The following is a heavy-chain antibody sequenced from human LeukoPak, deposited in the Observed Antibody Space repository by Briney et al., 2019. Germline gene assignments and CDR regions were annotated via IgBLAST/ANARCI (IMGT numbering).Heavy chain of an antibody. CDR3: ARAGQSDAFDI. CDR1: GYTFTSYD. D-gene: IGHD6-19*01. J-gene: IGHJ3*02. CDR2: MNPNSGNT. V-gene: IGHV1-8*01. Sequence: ASVKVSCKASGYTFTSYDINWVRQATGQGLEWMGWMNPNSGNTGYAQKFQSRVTITTNTSISTAYMELSSLRSEDTAVYYCARAGQSDAFDIWGQGTMVTVSS.